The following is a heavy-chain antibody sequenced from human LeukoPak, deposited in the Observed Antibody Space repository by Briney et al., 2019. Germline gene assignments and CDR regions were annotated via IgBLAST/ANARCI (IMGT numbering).Heavy chain of an antibody. Sequence: LRLSCSASGFTFDDYAVSWIRQPPGKGLEWIGEINHSGSTNYNPSLKSRVTISVDTSKNQFSLKLSSVTAADTAVYYCARLLGYCSSTSCYKYFDYWGQGTLVTVPS. D-gene: IGHD2-2*02. CDR2: INHSGST. CDR3: ARLLGYCSSTSCYKYFDY. V-gene: IGHV4-34*01. J-gene: IGHJ4*02. CDR1: GFTFDDYA.